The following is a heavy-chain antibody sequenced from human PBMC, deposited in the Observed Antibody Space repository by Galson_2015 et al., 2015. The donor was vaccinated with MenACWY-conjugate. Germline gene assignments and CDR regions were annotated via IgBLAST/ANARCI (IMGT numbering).Heavy chain of an antibody. CDR2: ITSSSSYI. Sequence: SLRLSCAASGFTFSSYTMNWVRQAPGKGLEWVSSITSSSSYIYFADSVKGRFTISRDNAKNSLYLQMNSLGAEDTAVYYCARDLEVGATGEFGYWGQGTLVTVSS. D-gene: IGHD4/OR15-4a*01. V-gene: IGHV3-21*01. J-gene: IGHJ4*02. CDR3: ARDLEVGATGEFGY. CDR1: GFTFSSYT.